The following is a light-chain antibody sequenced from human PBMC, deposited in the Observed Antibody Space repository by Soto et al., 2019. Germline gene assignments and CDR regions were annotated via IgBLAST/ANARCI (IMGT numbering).Light chain of an antibody. Sequence: DIQMTQSPSTLSASVGDRVTISCRASQSIITCLAWYQQKPGKAPKLLIYDASTLQSGVPSRFSGSGSGTEFTLTISSLQPEDFATYYCQQYKKFSRTFGQGTKVDIK. J-gene: IGKJ1*01. CDR2: DAS. V-gene: IGKV1-5*01. CDR3: QQYKKFSRT. CDR1: QSIITC.